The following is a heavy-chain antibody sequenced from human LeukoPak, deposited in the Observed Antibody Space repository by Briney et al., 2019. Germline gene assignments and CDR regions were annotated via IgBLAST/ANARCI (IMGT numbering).Heavy chain of an antibody. J-gene: IGHJ4*02. Sequence: PGGSLRLSCAASGFTFSDYYRTWIRQAPGKGREWLSYISTSSTYTYYADSVKGRFTISRDNAKNSVYLQINSLRDEDTAVYYCASIDCSSSSCLDWGQGTLVTVSS. CDR1: GFTFSDYY. D-gene: IGHD2-2*01. V-gene: IGHV3-11*06. CDR2: ISTSSTYT. CDR3: ASIDCSSSSCLD.